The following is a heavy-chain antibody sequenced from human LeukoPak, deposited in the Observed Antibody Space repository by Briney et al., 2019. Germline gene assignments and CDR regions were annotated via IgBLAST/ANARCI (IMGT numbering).Heavy chain of an antibody. Sequence: SETLSLTCAVFGESFSDYYWSWIRQPPGKGLEWIGEINHGGSTNYNPSLKGRVTLSVDTSKNQVSLKLTSVTAADTAVYYCARGRSSFGLYSGRYFAWSWFDPWGQGTLVTVSS. CDR3: ARGRSSFGLYSGRYFAWSWFDP. V-gene: IGHV4-34*01. J-gene: IGHJ5*02. CDR2: INHGGST. CDR1: GESFSDYY. D-gene: IGHD3-9*01.